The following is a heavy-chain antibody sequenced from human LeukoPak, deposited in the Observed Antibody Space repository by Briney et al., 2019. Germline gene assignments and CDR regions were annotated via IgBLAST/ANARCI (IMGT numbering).Heavy chain of an antibody. CDR1: GFTFSNFA. J-gene: IGHJ4*02. V-gene: IGHV3-23*01. CDR3: AKGFQTYGELSFDG. Sequence: GGALRLSCAASGFTFSNFAMSWVRQAPGEGLEWVSTVSGSATNTYYADSVKGRFIVSRDNSRNTLDLQMNSLRADGTAVYYCAKGFQTYGELSFDGWGQGTLVTVSS. D-gene: IGHD4-17*01. CDR2: VSGSATNT.